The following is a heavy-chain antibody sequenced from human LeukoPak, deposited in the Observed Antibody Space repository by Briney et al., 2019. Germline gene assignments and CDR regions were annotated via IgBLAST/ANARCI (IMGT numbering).Heavy chain of an antibody. V-gene: IGHV1-8*01. CDR2: MNPNSGRR. D-gene: IGHD3-16*02. CDR1: GYTFSNYD. CDR3: ARGLRSDY. J-gene: IGHJ4*02. Sequence: XKASGYTFSNYDINWVRQAPGQGLEWMGWMNPNSGRRVYAQKFQGRVTMTRNSSINTAYMELTSLRSDDTAVYYCARGLRSDYWGQGTLVTVSS.